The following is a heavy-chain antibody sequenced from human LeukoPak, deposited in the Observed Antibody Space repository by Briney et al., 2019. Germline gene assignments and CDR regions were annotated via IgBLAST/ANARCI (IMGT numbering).Heavy chain of an antibody. CDR3: ARNVLRYFDWLLHKTYFDY. J-gene: IGHJ4*02. CDR2: ISYDGSNK. CDR1: GFTFSSYD. V-gene: IGHV3-30-3*01. Sequence: QAGGSLRLSCAASGFTFSSYDIHWVRQAPGKGLEWVAIISYDGSNKYYADSVKGRFTISRDNSKNTLYLQMNSLRAEDTAVYYCARNVLRYFDWLLHKTYFDYWGQGTLVTVSS. D-gene: IGHD3-9*01.